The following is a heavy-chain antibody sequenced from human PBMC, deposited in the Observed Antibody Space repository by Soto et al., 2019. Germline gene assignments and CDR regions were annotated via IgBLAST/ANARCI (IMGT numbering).Heavy chain of an antibody. CDR1: GFRFSTYD. J-gene: IGHJ6*02. D-gene: IGHD4-4*01. Sequence: DVQLLESGGGLVQPGGSLRLSCAASGFRFSTYDMSWVRQAPGKGLEWVSVMSGSGSGTYYADSVKGRFTISRDNSKNTLELQMISLRAEDTAVYYCVSQAKMTTGAANVGDYYGLDVWGQGTTVTVSS. CDR3: VSQAKMTTGAANVGDYYGLDV. V-gene: IGHV3-23*01. CDR2: MSGSGSGT.